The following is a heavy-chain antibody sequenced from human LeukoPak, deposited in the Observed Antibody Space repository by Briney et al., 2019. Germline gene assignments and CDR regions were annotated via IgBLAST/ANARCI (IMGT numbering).Heavy chain of an antibody. J-gene: IGHJ5*02. Sequence: PSETPSLTCAVYGGSFSGYYWSWIRQPPGKGLEWIGEINHSGSTNYNPSLKSRVTISVDTSKNQFSLKLSSVTAADTAVYYCARVSVPAARNNWFDPWGQGTLVTVSS. CDR3: ARVSVPAARNNWFDP. CDR2: INHSGST. D-gene: IGHD2-2*01. CDR1: GGSFSGYY. V-gene: IGHV4-34*01.